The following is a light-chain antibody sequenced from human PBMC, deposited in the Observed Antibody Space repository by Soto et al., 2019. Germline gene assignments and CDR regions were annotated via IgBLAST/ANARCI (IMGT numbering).Light chain of an antibody. V-gene: IGLV2-8*01. J-gene: IGLJ2*01. Sequence: QSALTQPPSASGSPGQSVTISCTGTSSDVGGYNYVSWYQQHPGKAPKLMIYEVSKWPSGVPERFSGSKSGNTASLTVSGLQAEDEADYYCSSYAGSNNLVFGGGTKLTVL. CDR3: SSYAGSNNLV. CDR1: SSDVGGYNY. CDR2: EVS.